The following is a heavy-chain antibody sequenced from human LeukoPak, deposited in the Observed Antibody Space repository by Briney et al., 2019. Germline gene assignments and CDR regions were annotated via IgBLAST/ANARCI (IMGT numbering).Heavy chain of an antibody. D-gene: IGHD3-10*01. V-gene: IGHV3-23*01. CDR1: GFTFSSYA. J-gene: IGHJ6*02. Sequence: GESLRLSCAASGFTFSSYAMSWVRQAPGKGLERVSTITDSGGTTYYADSVKGRFTISRDNSKNTLYLQMNSLRDEDTAVYYCAKVPYSDYGAGRPPFMDVWGHGTTVAISS. CDR2: ITDSGGTT. CDR3: AKVPYSDYGAGRPPFMDV.